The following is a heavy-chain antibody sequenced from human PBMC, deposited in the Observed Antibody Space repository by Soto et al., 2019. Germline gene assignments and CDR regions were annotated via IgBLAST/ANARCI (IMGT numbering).Heavy chain of an antibody. CDR3: ARVPYYDFWSGHFGETWTYYYGMDV. CDR2: ISGSGGST. J-gene: IGHJ6*02. Sequence: EVQLLESGGGLVQPGGSLRLSCAASGFTFSSYAMSWVRQAPGKGLEWVSAISGSGGSTYYADSVKGRFTISRDNSKNTLYLQMNSLRAEDTAVYYCARVPYYDFWSGHFGETWTYYYGMDVWGQGTTVTVSS. V-gene: IGHV3-23*01. D-gene: IGHD3-3*01. CDR1: GFTFSSYA.